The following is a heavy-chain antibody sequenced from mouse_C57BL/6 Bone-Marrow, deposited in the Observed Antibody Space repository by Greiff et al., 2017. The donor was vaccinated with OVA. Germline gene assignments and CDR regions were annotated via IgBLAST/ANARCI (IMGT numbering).Heavy chain of an antibody. CDR2: IDPSDSYT. Sequence: QVQLQQPGAELVMPGASVKLSCKASGYTFTSYWMHWVKQRPGQGLEWIGEIDPSDSYTNYNQKFKGKSTLTVDKSSSTAYMQLSSLTSEDSAVYYCARDYDYDGGRYYAMDYWGQGTSVTVSS. V-gene: IGHV1-69*01. D-gene: IGHD2-4*01. J-gene: IGHJ4*01. CDR1: GYTFTSYW. CDR3: ARDYDYDGGRYYAMDY.